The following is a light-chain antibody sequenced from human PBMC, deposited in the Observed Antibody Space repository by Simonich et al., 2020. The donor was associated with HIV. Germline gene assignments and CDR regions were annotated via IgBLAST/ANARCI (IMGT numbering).Light chain of an antibody. CDR2: EDS. CDR3: YSTDSSDNHLWV. Sequence: SYELTQPPSVSLSPGQTARITCSGDSLPKQYAYWYQQKSGQAPLLVIYEDSKRPSGIPEGVSGSSSGTMATLTISGAQVEDEADYYCYSTDSSDNHLWVFGGGTKLTVL. J-gene: IGLJ3*02. V-gene: IGLV3-10*01. CDR1: SLPKQY.